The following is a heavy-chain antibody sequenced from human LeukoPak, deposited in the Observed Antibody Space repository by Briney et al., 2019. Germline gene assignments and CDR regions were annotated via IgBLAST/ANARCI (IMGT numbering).Heavy chain of an antibody. Sequence: SETLSLTCAVYGGSFSGYYWSWIRQPPGKGLEWIGEINHSGSTNYNPSLKSRVTISVDTSKNQFSLKLGSVTAADTAVYYCARYGDYPSHWGQGTLVTVSS. V-gene: IGHV4-34*01. J-gene: IGHJ4*02. CDR2: INHSGST. CDR1: GGSFSGYY. D-gene: IGHD4-17*01. CDR3: ARYGDYPSH.